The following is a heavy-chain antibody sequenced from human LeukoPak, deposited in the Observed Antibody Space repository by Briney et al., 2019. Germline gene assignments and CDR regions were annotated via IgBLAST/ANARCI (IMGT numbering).Heavy chain of an antibody. CDR1: GVTFSSYA. D-gene: IGHD2-8*02. Sequence: PGGSLRLSCAASGVTFSSYAMSWVRQAPGKGLEWVSAITDTGGSTYYADSVKGRFTISRDNSKNTLYLQMSSLRAEDTAVYYCAKGSAGGRPYYFDYWGQGTLVTVSS. CDR3: AKGSAGGRPYYFDY. V-gene: IGHV3-23*01. J-gene: IGHJ4*02. CDR2: ITDTGGST.